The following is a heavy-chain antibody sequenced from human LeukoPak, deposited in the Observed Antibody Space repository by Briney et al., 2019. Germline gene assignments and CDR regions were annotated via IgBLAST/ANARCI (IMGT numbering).Heavy chain of an antibody. V-gene: IGHV4-59*01. CDR2: IYYSGST. CDR3: ARAPRKNWFDP. CDR1: GGSISSYY. Sequence: SSETLSLTCTVSGGSISSYYWSWIRQPPGKGLEWIGYIYYSGSTNYNPSLKSRVTISVDTSKNQFSLKLSSVTAADTAVYYCARAPRKNWFDPWGQGTLVTVSS. J-gene: IGHJ5*02.